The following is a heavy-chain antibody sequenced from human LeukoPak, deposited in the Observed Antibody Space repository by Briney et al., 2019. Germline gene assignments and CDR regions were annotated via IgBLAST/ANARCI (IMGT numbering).Heavy chain of an antibody. J-gene: IGHJ5*02. CDR2: INPNSGGT. V-gene: IGHV1-2*02. D-gene: IGHD5-12*01. CDR1: RSTFTGYY. CDR3: ARGQSGYDAWFDP. Sequence: ASVKVSCKASRSTFTGYYMHWVRQAPGQGLEWMGWINPNSGGTHYAQKFEGRVTMTRDTSISTADMELSRLRFDDTAVYYCARGQSGYDAWFDPWGQGTLVTVSS.